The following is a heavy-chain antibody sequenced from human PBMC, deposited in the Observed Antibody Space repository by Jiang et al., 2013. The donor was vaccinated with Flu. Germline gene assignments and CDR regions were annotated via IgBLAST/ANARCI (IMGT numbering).Heavy chain of an antibody. CDR1: GFTFSSYS. Sequence: VQLVESGGGLVQPGGSLRLSCAASGFTFSSYSMNWVRQAPGKGLEWVSYISSSSSTIYYADSVKGRFTISRDNAKNSLYLQMNSLRDEDTAVYYCARDPPRPSRDLYWFDPWGQGTLVTVSS. J-gene: IGHJ5*02. D-gene: IGHD6-6*01. CDR2: ISSSSSTI. CDR3: ARDPPRPSRDLYWFDP. V-gene: IGHV3-48*02.